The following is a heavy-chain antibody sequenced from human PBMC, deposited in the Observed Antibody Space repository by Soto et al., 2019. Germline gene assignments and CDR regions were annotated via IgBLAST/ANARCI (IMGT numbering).Heavy chain of an antibody. Sequence: EVQLVESGGGLVKPGGSLRLSCAASGFTFSSYSMNWVRQAPGKGLEWVSSISSSSSYIYYADSVKGRFTISRDNAKNSLYLQMNSLRAEDTAVYYCARDEDTAMVLPSYGMDVWGQGTTVTVSS. CDR2: ISSSSSYI. V-gene: IGHV3-21*01. CDR1: GFTFSSYS. J-gene: IGHJ6*02. D-gene: IGHD5-18*01. CDR3: ARDEDTAMVLPSYGMDV.